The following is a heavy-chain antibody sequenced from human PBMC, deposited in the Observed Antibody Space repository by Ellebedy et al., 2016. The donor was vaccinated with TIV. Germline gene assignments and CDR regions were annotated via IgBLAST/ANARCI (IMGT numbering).Heavy chain of an antibody. Sequence: MPSETLSLTCSVSRGSISSYYWSWIRHPPGKGLEWIGEINHSGSTNYNPSLKSRVTISVDTSKNQFSLKLSSVTAADTAVYYCARTYSSWYRYFDYWGQGTLVTVSS. CDR2: INHSGST. CDR3: ARTYSSWYRYFDY. V-gene: IGHV4-34*01. J-gene: IGHJ4*02. D-gene: IGHD6-13*01. CDR1: RGSISSYY.